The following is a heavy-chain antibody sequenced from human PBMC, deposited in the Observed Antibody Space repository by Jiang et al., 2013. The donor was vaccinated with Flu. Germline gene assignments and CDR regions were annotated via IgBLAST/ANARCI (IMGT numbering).Heavy chain of an antibody. Sequence: RLSCAASGFTFSSYAMSWVRQAPGKGLEWVSSISHSGGSTYYADSVKGRFTISRDNSKNTLYLQMNSLRAEDTAVYYCAVRGIGDGYNGWGQGTLVTVSS. CDR3: AVRGIGDGYNG. D-gene: IGHD5-24*01. CDR2: ISHSGGST. J-gene: IGHJ4*02. CDR1: GFTFSSYA. V-gene: IGHV3-23*01.